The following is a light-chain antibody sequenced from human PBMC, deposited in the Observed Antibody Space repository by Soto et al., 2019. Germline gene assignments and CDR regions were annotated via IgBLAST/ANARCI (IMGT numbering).Light chain of an antibody. J-gene: IGKJ2*01. Sequence: DIQMTQSPSSLSASVGDRVIITCRSSLSIRNYLNWYQQKPGTAPKLQISAASNLQRGVASRFSGSGSGTDFTLTINSLRPEDVATYFCQQTASPPYTFGQGTKLEI. CDR2: AAS. V-gene: IGKV1-39*01. CDR3: QQTASPPYT. CDR1: LSIRNY.